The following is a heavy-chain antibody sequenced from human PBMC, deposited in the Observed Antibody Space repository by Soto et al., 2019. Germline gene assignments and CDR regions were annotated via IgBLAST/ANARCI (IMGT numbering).Heavy chain of an antibody. V-gene: IGHV3-30*18. J-gene: IGHJ4*02. CDR3: AKVSAPEGDYWRGNERSYYFDY. Sequence: GGSLRLSCAASGFTFSSYGMHWVRQAPGKGLEWVAVISYDGSNKYYADSVKGRFTISRDNSKNTLYLQMNSLRAEDTAVYYCAKVSAPEGDYWRGNERSYYFDYWGQGTLVTVSS. D-gene: IGHD4-17*01. CDR2: ISYDGSNK. CDR1: GFTFSSYG.